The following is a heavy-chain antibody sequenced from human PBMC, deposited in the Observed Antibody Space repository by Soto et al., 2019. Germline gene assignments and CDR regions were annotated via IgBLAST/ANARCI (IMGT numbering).Heavy chain of an antibody. D-gene: IGHD6-13*01. CDR3: ASQLANWDWFDP. J-gene: IGHJ5*02. Sequence: QVQLVQSGAEEKKPGASVKVSCKASGYTFTSYAMHWVRQAPGQSLEWSGWINAGNGNTKYSQKFQGRVTLTRDTSASTAYMELSSLSSDDTAVSYCASQLANWDWFDPWGQGTLVTVSS. V-gene: IGHV1-3*05. CDR2: INAGNGNT. CDR1: GYTFTSYA.